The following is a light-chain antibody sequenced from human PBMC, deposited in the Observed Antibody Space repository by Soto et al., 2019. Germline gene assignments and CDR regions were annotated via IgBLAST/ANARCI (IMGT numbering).Light chain of an antibody. CDR1: QTINNW. J-gene: IGKJ2*01. Sequence: DIQMTQSPSILSASVGDRVTITCRASQTINNWLAWYQQKPGKAPKFLIYRASNLESGVPSRFSGSASGTEFTLTINGPQPDDFATYYCQHYNTYRYTFGQGTKLEIK. CDR2: RAS. V-gene: IGKV1-5*03. CDR3: QHYNTYRYT.